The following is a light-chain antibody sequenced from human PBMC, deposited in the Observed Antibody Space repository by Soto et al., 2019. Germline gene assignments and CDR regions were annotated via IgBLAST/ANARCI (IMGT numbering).Light chain of an antibody. Sequence: DIVMTQSPDSLAVSLGERATINCKSRQSVLSTSNNKNYLAWYQQKPGQPPKLLFYWASTRESGVPDRFSGSGSGTDFAITISSLQAEDVAVYYCQQCYSTPYTFGQGTKLEIK. CDR3: QQCYSTPYT. CDR2: WAS. CDR1: QSVLSTSNNKNY. V-gene: IGKV4-1*01. J-gene: IGKJ2*01.